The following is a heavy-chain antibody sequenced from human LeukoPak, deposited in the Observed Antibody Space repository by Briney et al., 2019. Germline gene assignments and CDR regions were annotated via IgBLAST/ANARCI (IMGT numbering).Heavy chain of an antibody. Sequence: PSETLSLTCTVPGGSISSYYWSWIRQPPGKGLEWIGYIYYSGSTNYNPSLKSRVTISVDTFKNQFSLKLSSVTAADTAVYYCASMSIAGEDYWGQGTLVTVSS. CDR2: IYYSGST. CDR1: GGSISSYY. CDR3: ASMSIAGEDY. J-gene: IGHJ4*02. V-gene: IGHV4-59*01. D-gene: IGHD6-6*01.